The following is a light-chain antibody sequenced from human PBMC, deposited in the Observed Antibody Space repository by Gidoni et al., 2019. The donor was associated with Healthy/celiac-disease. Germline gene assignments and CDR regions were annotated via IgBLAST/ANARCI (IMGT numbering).Light chain of an antibody. V-gene: IGKV1-8*01. CDR2: AAS. Sequence: IRVTQSPSSLSASTGDRVTITCRASQGISSYLAWYQQKPGQAPKLLIYAASTLQSGVPSRFSCSGSGTDFTLTISCLQSEDFATYYCQQYYSYPFTFGQGTRLEIK. CDR3: QQYYSYPFT. J-gene: IGKJ5*01. CDR1: QGISSY.